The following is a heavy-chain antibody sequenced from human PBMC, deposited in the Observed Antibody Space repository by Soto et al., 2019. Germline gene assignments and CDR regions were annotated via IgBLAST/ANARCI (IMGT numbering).Heavy chain of an antibody. V-gene: IGHV4-30-4*01. CDR1: GGSISSGDYY. J-gene: IGHJ5*02. CDR2: IYYSGST. CDR3: ARAADGGVGGDWFDP. D-gene: IGHD6-13*01. Sequence: QVQLQESGAGLVKPSQTLSLTCTVSGGSISSGDYYWSWIRQPPGLGLELVGNIYYSGSTYYNPSPKIRLTRTEHTSKNQLSRNLGSVTAADTAVYYSARAADGGVGGDWFDPWGQGTLVTVAS.